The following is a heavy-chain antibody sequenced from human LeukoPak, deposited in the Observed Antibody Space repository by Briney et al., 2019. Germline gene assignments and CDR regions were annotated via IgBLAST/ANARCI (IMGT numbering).Heavy chain of an antibody. CDR2: ISYDGSNK. D-gene: IGHD4-17*01. Sequence: GGSLRLSCAGSGFTFSSYAVHWVRQAPGKGLEWVAVISYDGSNKYYADSVKGRFTISRDNSKKTLYLQVNSLRAEDTAVYYCARDPYGDYGGYFEYWGQGTLVTVSS. CDR3: ARDPYGDYGGYFEY. V-gene: IGHV3-30-3*01. J-gene: IGHJ4*02. CDR1: GFTFSSYA.